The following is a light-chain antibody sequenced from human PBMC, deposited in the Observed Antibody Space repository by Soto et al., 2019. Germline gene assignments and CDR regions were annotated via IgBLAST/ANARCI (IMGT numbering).Light chain of an antibody. J-gene: IGKJ1*01. Sequence: ELVLTQSPGTLSLSPGERSTRSCVASQSVDSSYVAWYQQKPGQAPRLLIYDVSDRATGITARFTGSGSGTDFTITISSLEPEDFAVYYCQPRSNWPGTVGQGTQVEIK. CDR1: QSVDSSY. CDR2: DVS. V-gene: IGKV3-11*01. CDR3: QPRSNWPGT.